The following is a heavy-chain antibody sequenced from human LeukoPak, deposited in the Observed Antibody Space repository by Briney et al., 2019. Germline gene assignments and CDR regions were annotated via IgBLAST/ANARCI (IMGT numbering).Heavy chain of an antibody. D-gene: IGHD3-9*01. CDR3: ARDRETYYDILTGYYTPGDAFDI. CDR2: INRDGSST. CDR1: GFTFSTYW. V-gene: IGHV3-74*01. J-gene: IGHJ3*02. Sequence: PGGSLRLSCAASGFTFSTYWMHWVRHAPGKGLVWVSRINRDGSSTSYADSVKGRFTISRDNAKNTLYLQMNSPRAEDTAVYYCARDRETYYDILTGYYTPGDAFDIWGQGTMVTVSS.